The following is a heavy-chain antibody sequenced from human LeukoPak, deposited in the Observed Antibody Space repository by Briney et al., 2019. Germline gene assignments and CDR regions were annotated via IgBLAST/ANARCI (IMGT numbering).Heavy chain of an antibody. Sequence: SETLSLTCAASGDSFSSHYWTWIRQSPGTGLEWIGYISHIGRTNYNPSLKSRVTISIDTSKNQFSLKLRSVTAADTAVYYCARDLVTVTKGFDIWGQGTMVSVSS. CDR2: ISHIGRT. CDR3: ARDLVTVTKGFDI. D-gene: IGHD4-17*01. V-gene: IGHV4-59*11. CDR1: GDSFSSHY. J-gene: IGHJ3*02.